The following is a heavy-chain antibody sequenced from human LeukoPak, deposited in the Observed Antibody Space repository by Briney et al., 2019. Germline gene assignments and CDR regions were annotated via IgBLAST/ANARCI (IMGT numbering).Heavy chain of an antibody. J-gene: IGHJ3*02. Sequence: PSETLSLTCTVSGGSISSHYWSWIRQPPGQGLEWIGYVHSSGGADYNASLSSRVTMSVDTSKDRLSLRLSSVTAADTAVYYCARHTSTGATDAFDIWGQGTMVTVSS. CDR1: GGSISSHY. D-gene: IGHD1-1*01. CDR2: VHSSGGA. V-gene: IGHV4-59*08. CDR3: ARHTSTGATDAFDI.